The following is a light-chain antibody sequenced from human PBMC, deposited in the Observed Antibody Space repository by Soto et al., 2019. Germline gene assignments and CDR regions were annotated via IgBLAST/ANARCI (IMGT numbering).Light chain of an antibody. Sequence: QSVLTQPPSVSAAPGEKVIISCSGSSSNIERYYVSWYQQFPGTAPKVLIYENNKRPSGIPDRFSGSKSGTSATLGITGLQTGDEADYYCGTWDSSLSAVVFGGGTKLTVL. J-gene: IGLJ3*02. CDR2: ENN. CDR3: GTWDSSLSAVV. CDR1: SSNIERYY. V-gene: IGLV1-51*01.